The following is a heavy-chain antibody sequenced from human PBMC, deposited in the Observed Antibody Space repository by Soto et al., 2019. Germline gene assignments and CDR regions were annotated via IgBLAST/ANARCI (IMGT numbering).Heavy chain of an antibody. Sequence: GGSLRLSCAASGITFSSYAMRWVRQAPGKGLEWVAAISGSGGTTYYADSVKGRFTISRDNSKNTLYLQMNSLRAEDTAVYYCAKNLGYCTSTSCRYYYMDVWGKGTTVTVSS. D-gene: IGHD2-2*01. CDR3: AKNLGYCTSTSCRYYYMDV. V-gene: IGHV3-23*01. CDR2: ISGSGGTT. CDR1: GITFSSYA. J-gene: IGHJ6*03.